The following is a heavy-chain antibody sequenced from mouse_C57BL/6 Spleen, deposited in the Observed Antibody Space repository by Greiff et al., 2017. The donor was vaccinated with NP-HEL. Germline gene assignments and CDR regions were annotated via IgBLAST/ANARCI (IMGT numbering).Heavy chain of an antibody. J-gene: IGHJ4*01. CDR1: GYTFTSYW. D-gene: IGHD2-4*01. CDR2: IYPGSGST. V-gene: IGHV1-55*01. Sequence: QVQLKESGAELVKPGASVKMSCKASGYTFTSYWITWVKQRPGQGLEWIGDIYPGSGSTNYNEKFQSKATLTVDTSSSTAYMQLSSLTSEDSAVYYCARSYYDYDYAMDYWGQGTSVTVSS. CDR3: ARSYYDYDYAMDY.